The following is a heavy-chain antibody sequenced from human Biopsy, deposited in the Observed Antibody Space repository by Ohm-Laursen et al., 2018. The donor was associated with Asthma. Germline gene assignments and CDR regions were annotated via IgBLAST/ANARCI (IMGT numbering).Heavy chain of an antibody. CDR3: ARDFGGWYYFDN. Sequence: GTLSLTCAVSGGSISGFYWSWIRQPPGKGLEWIGYTYYTGTTNYNPSLKSRVSISVDTSKNQFSLKLTSVTAADTAVYYCARDFGGWYYFDNWGQGSLVTVSS. J-gene: IGHJ4*02. V-gene: IGHV4-59*01. D-gene: IGHD3-3*01. CDR1: GGSISGFY. CDR2: TYYTGTT.